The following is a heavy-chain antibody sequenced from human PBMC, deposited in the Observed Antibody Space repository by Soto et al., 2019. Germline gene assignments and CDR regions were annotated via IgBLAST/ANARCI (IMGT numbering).Heavy chain of an antibody. D-gene: IGHD6-19*01. CDR1: GDSISSSGFY. Sequence: PSETLSLTCAVSGDSISSSGFYWGWIRQPPGKGLEGIGSIYYSGSTYYNPSLKTRVTISVDTYKSQFSLKMRSVTAADTAVYYCARRQQWLAGYFDYWGQGTLVTVSS. CDR3: ARRQQWLAGYFDY. J-gene: IGHJ4*02. CDR2: IYYSGST. V-gene: IGHV4-39*01.